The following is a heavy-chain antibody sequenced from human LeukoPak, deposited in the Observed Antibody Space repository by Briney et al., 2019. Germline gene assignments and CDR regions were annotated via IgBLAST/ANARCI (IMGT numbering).Heavy chain of an antibody. V-gene: IGHV4-31*03. Sequence: SETLSLTCTVSGGSISSGGYYWSWIRQHPGKGLEWIGYIYYSGSTYYNPSLKSRVTISVDTSKNQFSLKLSSVTAADTAVYYCARAREETIFGVVSRPIFDYWGQGTLVTVSS. CDR1: GGSISSGGYY. J-gene: IGHJ4*02. D-gene: IGHD3-3*01. CDR2: IYYSGST. CDR3: ARAREETIFGVVSRPIFDY.